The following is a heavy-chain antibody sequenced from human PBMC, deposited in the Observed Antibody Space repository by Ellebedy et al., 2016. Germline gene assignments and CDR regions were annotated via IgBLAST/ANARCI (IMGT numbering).Heavy chain of an antibody. CDR2: ISWNSGSI. V-gene: IGHV3-9*01. CDR1: GFTVSSNY. CDR3: AKERVGTFDY. Sequence: SLKISXAASGFTVSSNYMSWVRQAPRKGLEWVSGISWNSGSIGYADSVKGRFTISRDNAKNSLYLQMNNLRAEDTALYYCAKERVGTFDYWGQGTLVTVSS. D-gene: IGHD1-26*01. J-gene: IGHJ4*02.